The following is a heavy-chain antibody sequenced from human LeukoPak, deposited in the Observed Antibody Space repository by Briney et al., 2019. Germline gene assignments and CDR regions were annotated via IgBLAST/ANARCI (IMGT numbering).Heavy chain of an antibody. CDR2: IYYSGST. D-gene: IGHD6-13*01. V-gene: IGHV4-59*01. J-gene: IGHJ3*02. Sequence: PSETLSLTCTVSGGSIISYYWSWIRQPPGKGLEWIGYIYYSGSTNYNPSLKSRVTISVDTSKNQFSLKLSSVTAADTAVYYCARRDSSSWYGPAFDIWGQGTMVTVSS. CDR1: GGSIISYY. CDR3: ARRDSSSWYGPAFDI.